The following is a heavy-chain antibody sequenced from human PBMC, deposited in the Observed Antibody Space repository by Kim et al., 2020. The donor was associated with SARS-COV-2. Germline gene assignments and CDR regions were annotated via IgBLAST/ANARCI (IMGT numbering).Heavy chain of an antibody. CDR3: VSVAGTDAFFDY. V-gene: IGHV3-30*01. J-gene: IGHJ4*02. D-gene: IGHD6-19*01. Sequence: YYADSVKGRFTISRDNSKNTLYLQMNSLRAEDTAVYYCVSVAGTDAFFDYWGQGTLVTVSS.